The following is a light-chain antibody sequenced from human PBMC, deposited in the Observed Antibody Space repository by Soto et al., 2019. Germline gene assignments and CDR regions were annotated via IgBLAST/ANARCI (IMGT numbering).Light chain of an antibody. J-gene: IGLJ1*01. V-gene: IGLV1-40*01. CDR3: QSYDSSLSGYV. CDR1: SANIGAAYN. CDR2: GNN. Sequence: QSALTQPPSVSGAPGQRVTISCTGSSANIGAAYNVDWYQQLPGTAPKPLIYGNNNPPSGVPARFSGSKSGTSASLAIAGLQAEDEGDYYCQSYDSSLSGYVFGTGTKVTVL.